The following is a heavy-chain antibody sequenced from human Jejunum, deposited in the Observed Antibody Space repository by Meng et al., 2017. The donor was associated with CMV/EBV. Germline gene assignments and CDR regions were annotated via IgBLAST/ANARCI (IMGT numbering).Heavy chain of an antibody. CDR1: GYTCTSHD. Sequence: KASGYTCTSHDINWVRQATGQGLEWMGWMNSNSGNTGYAQKFQGRVTMTRDTSISTAYMELSSLRFEDTAVYYCARGAGSGGRDWFDPWGQGTLVTVSS. D-gene: IGHD2-8*02. CDR2: MNSNSGNT. CDR3: ARGAGSGGRDWFDP. J-gene: IGHJ5*02. V-gene: IGHV1-8*01.